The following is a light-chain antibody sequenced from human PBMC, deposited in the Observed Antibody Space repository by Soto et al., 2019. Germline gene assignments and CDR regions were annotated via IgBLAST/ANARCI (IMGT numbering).Light chain of an antibody. J-gene: IGLJ3*02. CDR2: EGS. CDR1: SSGVENYNL. Sequence: QSALTQPASVSGSPGQSITLSCTRTSSGVENYNLVSWYQHRPGKAPKLMIYEGSQRPSGVSDRFSGSRSGNTSSLTISGLRAEDEADYYCSSYAGALVFGEGTQLTVL. CDR3: SSYAGALV. V-gene: IGLV2-23*01.